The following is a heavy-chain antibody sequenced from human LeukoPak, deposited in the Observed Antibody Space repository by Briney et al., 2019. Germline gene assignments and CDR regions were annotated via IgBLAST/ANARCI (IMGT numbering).Heavy chain of an antibody. V-gene: IGHV7-4-1*02. D-gene: IGHD3-10*01. CDR2: INTNTGNP. CDR3: ARAWWFGELYLVY. J-gene: IGHJ4*02. Sequence: ASVKVSCKASGYTFTGYYMHWVRQAPGQGLEWMGWINTNTGNPTYAQGFTGRFVFSLDTSVSTAYLQISSLKAEDTAVYYCARAWWFGELYLVYWGQGTLVTVSS. CDR1: GYTFTGYY.